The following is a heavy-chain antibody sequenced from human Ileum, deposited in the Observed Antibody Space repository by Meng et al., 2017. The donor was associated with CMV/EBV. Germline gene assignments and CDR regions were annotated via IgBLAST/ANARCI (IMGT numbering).Heavy chain of an antibody. CDR2: IYTSRST. J-gene: IGHJ4*02. D-gene: IGHD3-16*02. CDR1: GGSISSYY. Sequence: QGQAHALGPCLAQPSGAPPLTCRAPGGSISSYYWGWIRQPAGQGLEWIGRIYTSRSTNYNPSLKSRVTMSVDTSKNQFSLKLSSVTAADTAVYYCAREVGGVWGSYRYFAYWGQGTLVTVSS. V-gene: IGHV4-4*07. CDR3: AREVGGVWGSYRYFAY.